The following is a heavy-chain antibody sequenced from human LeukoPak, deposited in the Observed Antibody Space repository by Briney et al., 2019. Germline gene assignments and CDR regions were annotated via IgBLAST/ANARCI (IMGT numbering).Heavy chain of an antibody. CDR1: GFTFSDHY. CDR2: TRNKANSYTT. V-gene: IGHV3-72*01. Sequence: GGSLRLSCAASGFTFSDHYMDWVRQAPGKGLEWVGRTRNKANSYTTEYAASVKGRFTISRDDSKNSLYLQMNSLKTEDTAVYSWAGEKGGARGFAPGGKEPLVTVSS. CDR3: AGEKGGARGFAP. D-gene: IGHD3-16*01. J-gene: IGHJ5*02.